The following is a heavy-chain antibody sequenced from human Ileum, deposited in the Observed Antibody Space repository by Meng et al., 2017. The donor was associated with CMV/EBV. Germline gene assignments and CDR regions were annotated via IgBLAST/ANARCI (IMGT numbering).Heavy chain of an antibody. V-gene: IGHV4-59*07. CDR1: DGAISSYC. CDR3: ARWGNAVRGFDY. Sequence: HPLGPVPIPVSPADTPPLTSTFSDGAISSYCWNWIRQPPVMRLECVGFLCHDGHTHSNPSLNSRLAMSIDTSKSQISLRLMSVTAADTAIYYCARWGNAVRGFDYWGRGVLVTVSS. CDR2: LCHDGHT. D-gene: IGHD7-27*01. J-gene: IGHJ4*01.